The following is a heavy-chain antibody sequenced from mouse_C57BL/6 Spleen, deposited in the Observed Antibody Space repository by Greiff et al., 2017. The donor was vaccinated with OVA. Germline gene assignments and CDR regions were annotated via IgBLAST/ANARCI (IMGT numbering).Heavy chain of an antibody. J-gene: IGHJ4*01. CDR1: GYTFTSYW. D-gene: IGHD3-3*01. CDR2: IDPSDSET. Sequence: LQQPGAELVRPGSSVKLSCKASGYTFTSYWMHWVKQRPIQGLEWIGNIDPSDSETHYNQKFKDKATLTVDKSSSTAYMQLSSLTSEDSAVYYCARGAGSLYYAMDYWGQGTSVTVSS. CDR3: ARGAGSLYYAMDY. V-gene: IGHV1-52*01.